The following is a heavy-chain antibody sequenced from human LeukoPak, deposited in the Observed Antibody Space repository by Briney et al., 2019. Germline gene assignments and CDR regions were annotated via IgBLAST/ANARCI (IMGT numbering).Heavy chain of an antibody. J-gene: IGHJ4*02. D-gene: IGHD2-2*02. CDR1: GYTFTGYY. CDR3: ARAEYCSSTSCYMRTPFDY. CDR2: INPNSGGT. V-gene: IGHV1-2*02. Sequence: GASVKVSCKASGYTFTGYYMHWVRQAPGQGLEWMGWINPNSGGTNYAQKFQGRVTMTRDTSISTAYMELSRLRSDDTAVYYCARAEYCSSTSCYMRTPFDYWGQGTLVTVSS.